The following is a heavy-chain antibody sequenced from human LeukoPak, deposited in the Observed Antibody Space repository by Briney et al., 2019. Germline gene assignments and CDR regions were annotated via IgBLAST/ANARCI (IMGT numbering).Heavy chain of an antibody. CDR1: GFTFSSYA. Sequence: PGRSLRLSCAASGFTFSSYAMHWVRQAPGKGLEWVAVISYDGSNKYYADSVKGRFTISRDNSKNTLYLQMNSLRAEDTAVYYCARLVSPVGNWFDPWGQGTLVTVSS. V-gene: IGHV3-30*04. D-gene: IGHD3-10*01. J-gene: IGHJ5*02. CDR3: ARLVSPVGNWFDP. CDR2: ISYDGSNK.